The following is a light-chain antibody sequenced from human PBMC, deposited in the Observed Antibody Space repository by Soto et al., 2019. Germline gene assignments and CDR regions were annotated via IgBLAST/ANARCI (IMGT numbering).Light chain of an antibody. Sequence: QSALTQPASVSGSPGQSITISCTGTSSDVGGYTYVSWYQQHPGKAPERMIYEVSNRPSGVSSRFSGSKSGNTASLTISGHQAEDEADYYCSSYTSSSTPYSFGTRTKLTVL. CDR1: SSDVGGYTY. V-gene: IGLV2-14*01. CDR3: SSYTSSSTPYS. CDR2: EVS. J-gene: IGLJ1*01.